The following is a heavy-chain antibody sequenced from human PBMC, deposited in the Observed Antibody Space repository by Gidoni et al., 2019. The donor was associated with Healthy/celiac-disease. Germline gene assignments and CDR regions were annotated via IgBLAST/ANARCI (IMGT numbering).Heavy chain of an antibody. CDR1: GGPISSYY. D-gene: IGHD6-13*01. Sequence: QVQLQESGPALDKPSETLSLPCPAPGGPISSYYWSWIRQPPGKGLEWIGDIYYSGRTNYNRSLKSRVTISVDTSKNQFALKLSSVTAADTAVYYCAREPGAMGAAAGYFDYWGQGTLVTVSS. CDR3: AREPGAMGAAAGYFDY. CDR2: IYYSGRT. J-gene: IGHJ4*02. V-gene: IGHV4-59*01.